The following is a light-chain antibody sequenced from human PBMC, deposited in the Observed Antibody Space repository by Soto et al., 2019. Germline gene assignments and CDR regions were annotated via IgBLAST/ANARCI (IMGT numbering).Light chain of an antibody. CDR2: DDS. V-gene: IGLV3-21*02. CDR1: NIGSIG. J-gene: IGLJ2*01. Sequence: SYELTQAPSVSVAPGQPATVTCGGSNIGSIGVHWYQQRPGQAPVLVVHDDSDRPSGIPERFSGSNSGNTATLTINRVEAGDEAYYYCQLWDSSSDHILFGRGTQLTVL. CDR3: QLWDSSSDHIL.